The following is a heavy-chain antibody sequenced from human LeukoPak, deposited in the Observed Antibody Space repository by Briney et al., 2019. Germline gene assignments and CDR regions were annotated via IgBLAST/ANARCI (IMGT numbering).Heavy chain of an antibody. CDR3: ARDAYSSGWYRWFDP. D-gene: IGHD6-19*01. V-gene: IGHV3-53*01. CDR2: IYTGGSA. Sequence: GGSLRLSCAASGFSVSNTYISWVRQAPGKGLEWVSVIYTGGSAYYEESVTGRFTISRDNSKNTLYLQMSSLRAEDTAVYYCARDAYSSGWYRWFDPWGQGTLVTVSS. J-gene: IGHJ5*02. CDR1: GFSVSNTY.